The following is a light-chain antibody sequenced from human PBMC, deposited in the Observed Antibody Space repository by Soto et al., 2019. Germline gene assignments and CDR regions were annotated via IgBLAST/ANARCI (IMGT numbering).Light chain of an antibody. CDR3: QQYDSSPWT. CDR2: GAS. CDR1: QSVSSSF. J-gene: IGKJ1*01. V-gene: IGKV3-20*01. Sequence: EIVLTQSPGTLSLSPGERATLSCRASQSVSSSFLAWYQQKPGQAPRPLIYGASSRATGIPDRFSGSGSGTDFTLTISRLEREDFAVYYCQQYDSSPWTFGQGTKVEIK.